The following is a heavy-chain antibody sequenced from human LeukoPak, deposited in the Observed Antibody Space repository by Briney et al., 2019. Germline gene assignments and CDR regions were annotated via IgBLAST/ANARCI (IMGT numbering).Heavy chain of an antibody. CDR2: IYYSGST. CDR1: GGSISSSSYY. J-gene: IGHJ4*02. V-gene: IGHV4-39*07. Sequence: SETLSLTCTVSGGSISSSSYYWGWIRQPPGKGLEWIGSIYYSGSTYYNPSLKSRVTISVDTSKNQFSLKLSSVTAADTAVYYCARVTAYANTYPDYWGQGTLVTVSS. D-gene: IGHD5-18*01. CDR3: ARVTAYANTYPDY.